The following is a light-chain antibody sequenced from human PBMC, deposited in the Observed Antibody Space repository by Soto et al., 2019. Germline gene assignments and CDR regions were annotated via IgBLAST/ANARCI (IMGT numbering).Light chain of an antibody. Sequence: QLVLTQSPSASASPGASVNLTCTLSSGHSSYAIAWHQLQPEKGPRYLMKLHSDGSHTKGDGIPDRFSGSSSGAERNLTISSIKYEDEADYYCQTWDTAIVIFGGGTKLTVL. CDR3: QTWDTAIVI. CDR2: LHSDGSH. CDR1: SGHSSYA. V-gene: IGLV4-69*01. J-gene: IGLJ2*01.